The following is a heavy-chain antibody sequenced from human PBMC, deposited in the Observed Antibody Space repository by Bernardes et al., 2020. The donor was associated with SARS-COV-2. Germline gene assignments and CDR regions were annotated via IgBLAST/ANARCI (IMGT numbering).Heavy chain of an antibody. D-gene: IGHD6-19*01. CDR2: ISWNSGSI. V-gene: IGHV3-9*01. CDR1: GFTFDDYA. J-gene: IGHJ4*02. CDR3: AKDHLAVAAAFDY. Sequence: GGSLRLSCAASGFTFDDYAMHWVRQAPGKGLEWVSGISWNSGSIGYADSVKGRFTISRDNAKNSLYLQMNSLRAEDTALYYCAKDHLAVAAAFDYWGQGTLVTVSS.